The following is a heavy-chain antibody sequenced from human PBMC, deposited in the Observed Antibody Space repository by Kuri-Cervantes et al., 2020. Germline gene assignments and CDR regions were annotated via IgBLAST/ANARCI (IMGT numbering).Heavy chain of an antibody. CDR2: IWYDGSNK. V-gene: IGHV3-33*01. Sequence: GGSLRLSCAASGFTFSSYVMHWVRQAPGKGLEWVAVIWYDGSNKYYADSVKGRFTISRDNSKNTLYLQMNSLRAEDTAVYYCARVYTAHDYGRDVWGQGTTVTVSS. J-gene: IGHJ6*02. D-gene: IGHD5-18*01. CDR1: GFTFSSYV. CDR3: ARVYTAHDYGRDV.